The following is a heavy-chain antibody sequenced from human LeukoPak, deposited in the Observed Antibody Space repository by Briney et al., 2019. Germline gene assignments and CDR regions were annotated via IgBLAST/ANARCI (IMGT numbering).Heavy chain of an antibody. CDR2: MNPDTGNT. CDR3: ARLSDTPAYYYSSGYYHIRY. D-gene: IGHD3-22*01. CDR1: GYTFTAYD. J-gene: IGHJ4*02. V-gene: IGHV1-8*01. Sequence: ASVSVSCTASGYTFTAYDINWVRQGAGQGLEGIGWMNPDTGNTGYAQTFQGRVTITRDTSKSTAYMDLNSLRSEDTAVYYCARLSDTPAYYYSSGYYHIRYWGQGTLLTVSS.